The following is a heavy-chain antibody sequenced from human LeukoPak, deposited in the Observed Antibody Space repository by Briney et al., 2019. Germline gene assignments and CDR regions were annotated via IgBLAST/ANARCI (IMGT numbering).Heavy chain of an antibody. CDR2: IHHDGTR. V-gene: IGHV4/OR15-8*01. Sequence: PSVTLSLTCGVSVGSINSGNWWTWVPQSPGKGPEWIGEIHHDGTRNYNPSLKSRVTISADTFKNHFSLIVTSLTAADTAVYYCAAAPILRGEGGEHYKYGMDVWGRGTTVIVSS. D-gene: IGHD2-2*02. J-gene: IGHJ6*02. CDR3: AAAPILRGEGGEHYKYGMDV. CDR1: VGSINSGNW.